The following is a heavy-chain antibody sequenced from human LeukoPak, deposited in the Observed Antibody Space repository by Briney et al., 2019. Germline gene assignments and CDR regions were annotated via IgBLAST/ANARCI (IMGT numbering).Heavy chain of an antibody. CDR3: ARVGGITGTWFPDY. V-gene: IGHV4-4*07. J-gene: IGHJ4*02. CDR2: IYTSGST. D-gene: IGHD1-7*01. Sequence: PSETLSLTCTVSGGSISSYYWSWIRQPAGKGLEWIGHIYTSGSTNYNPSLKSRVTMSVDTSKNQFSLKLSSVTAADTAVYYCARVGGITGTWFPDYWGQGTLVTVSS. CDR1: GGSISSYY.